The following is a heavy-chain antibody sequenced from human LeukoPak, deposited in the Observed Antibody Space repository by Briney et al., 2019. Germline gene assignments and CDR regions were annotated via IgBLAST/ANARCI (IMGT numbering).Heavy chain of an antibody. CDR1: GFTVSSNY. CDR3: AKAQSYGYSDY. V-gene: IGHV3-53*01. D-gene: IGHD3-16*01. Sequence: GGSLRLSCAASGFTVSSNYMSWVRQAPGKGLEWVSVIYSGGSTYYADSVKGRFTISRGNSKNTLYLQMNSLKAEDTAIYYCAKAQSYGYSDYWGQGTLVAVSS. J-gene: IGHJ4*02. CDR2: IYSGGST.